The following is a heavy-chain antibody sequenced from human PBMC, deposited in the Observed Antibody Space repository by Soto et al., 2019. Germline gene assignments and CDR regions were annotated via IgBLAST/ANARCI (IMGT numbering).Heavy chain of an antibody. CDR2: IWYDGSNK. CDR1: GFTFSSYG. CDR3: ARDAVAPDITMVRVRYYMDV. J-gene: IGHJ6*03. Sequence: QVQLVESGGGVVQPGRSLRLSCAASGFTFSSYGMHWVRQAPGKGLEWVAVIWYDGSNKYYADSVKGRFTISRDNSKNTLYLQMNSLRAEDTAVYCCARDAVAPDITMVRVRYYMDVWGKGTTVTVSS. D-gene: IGHD3-10*01. V-gene: IGHV3-33*01.